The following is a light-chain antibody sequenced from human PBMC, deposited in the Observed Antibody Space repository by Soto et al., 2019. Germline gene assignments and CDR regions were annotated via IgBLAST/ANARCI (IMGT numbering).Light chain of an antibody. CDR2: GAF. V-gene: IGKV3-11*01. CDR1: PSVTNI. Sequence: ESTLTQSPATLSLSPGERPTLSCRASPSVTNILAWYQQRPGQAPRLLIYGAFNRATGIPARFSGSGSGTDFTLTISSLEPEDSAVYYCQQRNVWPPVTFGQGTRLEI. J-gene: IGKJ5*01. CDR3: QQRNVWPPVT.